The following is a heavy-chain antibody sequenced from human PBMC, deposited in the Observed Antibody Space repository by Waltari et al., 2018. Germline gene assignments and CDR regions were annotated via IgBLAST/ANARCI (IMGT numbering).Heavy chain of an antibody. CDR1: GGTLRRYA. Sequence: VQLVQSGAAVKKPGSSVMASCKASGGTLRRYALSWVLPAPGQGLEWMGGIIPIFGTANYAQKFQGRVTITSDESTSTAYMELSSLRSEDTAVYYCARDRNSYSHWFYMDVWGKGTTVTVSS. CDR2: IIPIFGTA. J-gene: IGHJ6*03. V-gene: IGHV1-69*01. CDR3: ARDRNSYSHWFYMDV. D-gene: IGHD5-18*01.